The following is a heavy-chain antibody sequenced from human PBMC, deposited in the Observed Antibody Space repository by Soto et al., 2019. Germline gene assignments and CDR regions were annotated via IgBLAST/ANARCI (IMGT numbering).Heavy chain of an antibody. V-gene: IGHV4-59*13. Sequence: KTSETLSLTCSVSGGSISSYYWSWSRQPTGKGLEWIGYIYYSGSTNYNPSLKSRVTISVDTSKNQFSLKLSSVTAADTAVYYCARDAGAIGYSSPWGAFDIWGQGTMGTVSS. CDR3: ARDAGAIGYSSPWGAFDI. CDR2: IYYSGST. D-gene: IGHD6-13*01. CDR1: GGSISSYY. J-gene: IGHJ3*02.